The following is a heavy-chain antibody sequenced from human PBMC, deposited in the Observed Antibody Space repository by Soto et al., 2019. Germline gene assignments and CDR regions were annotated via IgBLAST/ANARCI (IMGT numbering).Heavy chain of an antibody. CDR2: INHSGST. CDR1: GGSFSGYY. J-gene: IGHJ6*03. CDR3: ARGRRMVIMSYYYYYMDV. V-gene: IGHV4-34*01. Sequence: SETLSLTCAVYGGSFSGYYWSWIRQPPGKGLEWIGEINHSGSTNYNPSLKSRVTISVDTSKNQFSLKLSSVTAADTAVYYCARGRRMVIMSYYYYYMDVWGKGTTVTVSS. D-gene: IGHD3-3*01.